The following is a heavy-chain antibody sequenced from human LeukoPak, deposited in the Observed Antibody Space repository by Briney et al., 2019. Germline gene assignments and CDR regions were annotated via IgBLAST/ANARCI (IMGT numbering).Heavy chain of an antibody. Sequence: ASVKVSCKASGYTFTHYYMHWVRPAPGQGLEWMGIINPSGGTTIYAQKFQGRVTLTRGTSTSTVFMELSSLRSEDTAVYYCARRSKSLDSSSSEAAFDIWGQGTMVTVSS. CDR3: ARRSKSLDSSSSEAAFDI. V-gene: IGHV1-46*01. CDR2: INPSGGTT. D-gene: IGHD6-13*01. J-gene: IGHJ3*02. CDR1: GYTFTHYY.